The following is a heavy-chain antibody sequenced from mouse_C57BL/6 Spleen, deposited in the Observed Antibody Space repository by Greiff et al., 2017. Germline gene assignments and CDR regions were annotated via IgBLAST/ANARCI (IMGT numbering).Heavy chain of an antibody. V-gene: IGHV1-55*01. CDR3: ARYGRGSSPYAMDY. CDR2: IYPGSGST. CDR1: GYTFTSYW. D-gene: IGHD1-1*01. J-gene: IGHJ4*01. Sequence: QVQLQQPGAELVKPGASVKMSCKASGYTFTSYWITWVKQRPGQGLEWIGDIYPGSGSTNYNEKFKSKATLTVDTSSSTAYMQLSSLTSEDSAVYYCARYGRGSSPYAMDYWGQGTSVTVSS.